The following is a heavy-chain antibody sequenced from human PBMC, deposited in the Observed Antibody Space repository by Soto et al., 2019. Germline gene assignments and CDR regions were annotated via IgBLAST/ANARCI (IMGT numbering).Heavy chain of an antibody. CDR1: GYTFSSYG. CDR3: ARGLYYYDTSAYSN. Sequence: QVQLVQSGAEVKKPGASVKVSCKASGYTFSSYGISWVRQAPGQGLEWMGWIFGYNGITNYPQKFQGRVTMTTDTSTSTAYMELRSLRSDDTAVYYCARGLYYYDTSAYSNWGQGTLVTVSS. D-gene: IGHD3-22*01. CDR2: IFGYNGIT. V-gene: IGHV1-18*01. J-gene: IGHJ4*02.